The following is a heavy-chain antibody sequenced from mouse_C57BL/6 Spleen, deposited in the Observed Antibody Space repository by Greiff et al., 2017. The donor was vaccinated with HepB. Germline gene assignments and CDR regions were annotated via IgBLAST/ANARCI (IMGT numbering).Heavy chain of an antibody. V-gene: IGHV2-2*01. CDR2: IWSGGST. CDR3: ARLTVKDAMDY. Sequence: QVQLQQSGPGLVQPSQSLSITCTVSGFSLTSYGVHWVRQSPGKGLEWLGVIWSGGSTDYNAAFISRLSISKDNSKSQVFFKMNSLQADDTAIYYCARLTVKDAMDYWGQGTSFTVSS. J-gene: IGHJ4*01. CDR1: GFSLTSYG. D-gene: IGHD1-1*01.